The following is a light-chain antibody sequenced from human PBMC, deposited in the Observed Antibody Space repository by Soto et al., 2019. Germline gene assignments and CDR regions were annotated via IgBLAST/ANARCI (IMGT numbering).Light chain of an antibody. CDR2: EVS. J-gene: IGLJ1*01. CDR3: QSYDSSLSGGV. Sequence: QSALTQPASVSGSPGQSITISCTGTSSDVGTYKYVSWYQQLPGKAPKLMIYEVSNRPSGVSNRFSGSKSGTSASLAITGLQAEDEADYYCQSYDSSLSGGVFGTGTKVT. CDR1: SSDVGTYKY. V-gene: IGLV2-14*01.